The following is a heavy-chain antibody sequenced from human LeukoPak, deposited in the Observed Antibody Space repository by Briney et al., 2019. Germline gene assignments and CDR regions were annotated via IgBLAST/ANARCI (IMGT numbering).Heavy chain of an antibody. J-gene: IGHJ4*02. CDR2: ISGSGDST. CDR1: GFTFSNYA. Sequence: HPGGSLRLSCAASGFTFSNYAKSWVRQAPGKGLERVSGISGSGDSTYYGDSVKRRFTISRVNSNNTLYLLMNSLIAGATAAYYFGKEKQRNCDFGGQGTLVTVSS. CDR3: GKEKQRNCDF. V-gene: IGHV3-23*01.